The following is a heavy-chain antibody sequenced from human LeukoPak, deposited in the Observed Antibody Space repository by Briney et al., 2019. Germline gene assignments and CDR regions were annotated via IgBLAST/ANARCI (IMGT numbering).Heavy chain of an antibody. J-gene: IGHJ4*02. D-gene: IGHD5-18*01. V-gene: IGHV1-2*02. CDR3: ARDRSALGYRQFDN. Sequence: ASVKVSCKASGYTFTDYYIHWVRQAPGQGLEWMGWINANSGGTIYAQKFQGGVTMARDTSISTAYMEVSRLRSDDTAVYYCARDRSALGYRQFDNWGKGTLVTVSS. CDR1: GYTFTDYY. CDR2: INANSGGT.